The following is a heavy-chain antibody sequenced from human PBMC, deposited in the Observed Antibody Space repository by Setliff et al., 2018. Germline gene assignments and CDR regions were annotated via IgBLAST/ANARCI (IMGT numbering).Heavy chain of an antibody. CDR2: INTYTGNP. CDR3: ARIVCSSTSCSRFGY. CDR1: GYTFTTYT. Sequence: ASVKVSCKASGYTFTTYTMNWVRRAPGQGLEWMGWINTYTGNPTYAQGFTGRFVFSLDTSVSTAYLQISSLKAEDTAVYYCARIVCSSTSCSRFGYWGQGTLVTVSS. J-gene: IGHJ4*02. D-gene: IGHD2-2*01. V-gene: IGHV7-4-1*02.